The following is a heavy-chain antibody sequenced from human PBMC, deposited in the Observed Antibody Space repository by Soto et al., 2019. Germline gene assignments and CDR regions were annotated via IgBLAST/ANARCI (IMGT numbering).Heavy chain of an antibody. CDR3: ARGYDSSGYYIRYYYYYGMDV. CDR1: GGSISSSSYY. J-gene: IGHJ6*02. V-gene: IGHV4-39*01. Sequence: QLQLQESGPGLVKPSETLSLTCTVSGGSISSSSYYWGWIRQPPGKGLEWIGSIYYSGSTYYNPSLKSRVTISVDTSKNQFSLKLSSVTAADTAVYYCARGYDSSGYYIRYYYYYGMDVWGQGTTVTVSS. CDR2: IYYSGST. D-gene: IGHD3-22*01.